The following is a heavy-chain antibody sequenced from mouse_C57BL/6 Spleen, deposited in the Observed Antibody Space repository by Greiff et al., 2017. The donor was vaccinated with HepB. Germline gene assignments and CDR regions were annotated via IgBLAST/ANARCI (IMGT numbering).Heavy chain of an antibody. J-gene: IGHJ4*01. V-gene: IGHV1-81*01. Sequence: QVQLQQSGAELARPGASVKLSCKASGYTFTSYGISWVKQRTGQGLEWIGEIYPRSGNTYYNEKFKGKATLTADKSSSTEYMELRSLTSEDSAVYFCARADYDGGYYYAMDYWGQGTSVTVSS. D-gene: IGHD2-4*01. CDR2: IYPRSGNT. CDR1: GYTFTSYG. CDR3: ARADYDGGYYYAMDY.